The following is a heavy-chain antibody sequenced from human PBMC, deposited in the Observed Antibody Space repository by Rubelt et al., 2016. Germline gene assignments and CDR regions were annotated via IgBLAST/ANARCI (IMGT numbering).Heavy chain of an antibody. J-gene: IGHJ4*02. CDR1: GYTFTGYY. D-gene: IGHD3-22*01. V-gene: IGHV1-2*02. Sequence: QVQLVQSGAEVKKPGASVKVSCKASGYTFTGYYMHWVRQAPGQGLEWMGWINPNSGGTNYAQKFQGMATMTGDTSIRPGAMGLSMLGSDDTAVYYCAGFAIGGHSSGYLFDYWGQGTLVTVSS. CDR3: AGFAIGGHSSGYLFDY. CDR2: INPNSGGT.